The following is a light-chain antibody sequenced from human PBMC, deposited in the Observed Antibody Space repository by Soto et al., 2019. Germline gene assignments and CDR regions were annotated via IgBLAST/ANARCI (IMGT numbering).Light chain of an antibody. J-gene: IGLJ1*01. CDR2: EVS. V-gene: IGLV2-14*01. CDR3: SSYTSRTAYV. CDR1: SSDVGGYNY. Sequence: QSVLTQPASVSGSPGQSITISCTGSSSDVGGYNYVAWYQQHPGKAPKLIIYEVSNRPSGVSFRCSGSKSGNTASLTISGLQAEDEADYYCSSYTSRTAYVFGTGTKVTVL.